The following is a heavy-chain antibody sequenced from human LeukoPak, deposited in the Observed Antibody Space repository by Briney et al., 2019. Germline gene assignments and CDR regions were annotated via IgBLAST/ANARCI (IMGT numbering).Heavy chain of an antibody. D-gene: IGHD3-3*01. CDR1: GYTFTSYD. J-gene: IGHJ4*02. CDR3: ARVVGPYYDFWSGYYRQDYFGY. Sequence: ASVKVSCKASGYTFTSYDINWVRQATGQGLEWMGWMNPNSGNTGYAQKFQGRVTITRNTSISTAYMELSSLRSEDTAVYYCARVVGPYYDFWSGYYRQDYFGYWGQGTLVTVSS. CDR2: MNPNSGNT. V-gene: IGHV1-8*03.